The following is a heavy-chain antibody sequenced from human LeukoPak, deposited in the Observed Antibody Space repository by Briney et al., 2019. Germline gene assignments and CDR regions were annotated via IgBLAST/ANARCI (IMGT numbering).Heavy chain of an antibody. D-gene: IGHD4-17*01. Sequence: PGGSLRLSCAASGFTFSSYGMHWVRQAPGKGLEWVAFIRYDGSNKYYADSVKGRFTISRDNSKNTLYLQMNSLRAEDTAVYYCARDEIGATVTTDHFLLDYWGQGTLVTVSS. CDR2: IRYDGSNK. CDR3: ARDEIGATVTTDHFLLDY. J-gene: IGHJ4*02. V-gene: IGHV3-30*02. CDR1: GFTFSSYG.